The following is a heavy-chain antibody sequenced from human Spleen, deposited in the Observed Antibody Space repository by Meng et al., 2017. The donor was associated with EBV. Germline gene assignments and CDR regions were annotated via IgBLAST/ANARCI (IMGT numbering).Heavy chain of an antibody. CDR3: ASGGWGDY. CDR1: GYTLSSHA. D-gene: IGHD6-19*01. CDR2: INTNTGSP. J-gene: IGHJ4*02. V-gene: IGHV7-4-1*02. Sequence: QVQLVKSGSELKKPGASVKGSCKAFGYTLSSHAMNWVRQAPGQGLEWLGWINTNTGSPTYAQGFRGRFLFSLDTSVSTAYLQISSLKAEDTAVYYCASGGWGDYWGQGTLVTVSS.